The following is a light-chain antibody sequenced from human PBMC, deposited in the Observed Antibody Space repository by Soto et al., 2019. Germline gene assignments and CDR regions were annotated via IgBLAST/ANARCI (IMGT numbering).Light chain of an antibody. J-gene: IGLJ1*01. CDR2: EVS. Sequence: QSALTQPASVSGSPGQSITISCTGTSSGIRDYNYVSWYQQLPGNAPKLIMYEVSNRPSGISTRFSGSKSGNTASLTISGLQSEDEAYDYCSSKSHDFFGTGTKLTVL. CDR3: SSKSHDF. V-gene: IGLV2-14*01. CDR1: SSGIRDYNY.